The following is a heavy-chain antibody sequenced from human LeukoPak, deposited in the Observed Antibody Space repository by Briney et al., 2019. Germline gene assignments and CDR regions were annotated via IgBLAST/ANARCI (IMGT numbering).Heavy chain of an antibody. J-gene: IGHJ4*02. CDR3: ARDVYSSSWYPRSLPGSIGY. CDR2: IWYDGSDK. V-gene: IGHV3-30*04. Sequence: PGRSLRLSCAASGFTFSSYAMHWVRQAPGKGLEWVAVIWYDGSDKYYVDSVKGRFTISRDNSKNTLYLQMNSLRAEDTAVYYCARDVYSSSWYPRSLPGSIGYWGQGTLVTVSS. D-gene: IGHD6-13*01. CDR1: GFTFSSYA.